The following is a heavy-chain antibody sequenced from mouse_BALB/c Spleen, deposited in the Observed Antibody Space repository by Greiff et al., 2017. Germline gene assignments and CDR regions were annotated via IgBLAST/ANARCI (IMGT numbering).Heavy chain of an antibody. CDR3: ARDWGTTATYYFDY. J-gene: IGHJ2*01. CDR2: IWAGGST. CDR1: GFSLTSYG. Sequence: VQGVESGPGLVAPSQSLSITCTVSGFSLTSYGVYWVRQPPGKGLEWLGVIWAGGSTNYNSALMSRLSISKDNSKSQVFLKMNSLQTDDTAMYYCARDWGTTATYYFDYWGQGTTLTVSS. V-gene: IGHV2-9*02. D-gene: IGHD1-2*01.